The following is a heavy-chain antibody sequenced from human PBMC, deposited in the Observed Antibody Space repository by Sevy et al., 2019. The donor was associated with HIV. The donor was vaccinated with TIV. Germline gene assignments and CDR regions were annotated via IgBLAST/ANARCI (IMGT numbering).Heavy chain of an antibody. CDR2: IYYNGHI. J-gene: IGHJ4*02. CDR1: GGSITSLY. CDR3: AGENAWGRGYS. Sequence: SETLSLTCTVSGGSITSLYWNWIRQPPGKGLEWIANIYYNGHINYNPSLKSRVTFSLDTSKNQFSLRLRSVTAADTAMYYCAGENAWGRGYSWGQGTLVTVSS. V-gene: IGHV4-59*08. D-gene: IGHD1-26*01.